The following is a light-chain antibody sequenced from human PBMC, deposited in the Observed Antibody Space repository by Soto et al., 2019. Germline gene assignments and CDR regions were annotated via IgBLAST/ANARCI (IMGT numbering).Light chain of an antibody. CDR3: QHRYNWPPIT. V-gene: IGKV3-11*01. J-gene: IGKJ5*01. CDR2: DVS. CDR1: QNISNY. Sequence: IVLIQSPATLSVSPGERATLSCRASQNISNYLIWYQQKPGQAPRLLIYDVSNRATDIPARFSGSGSGTDFTLTISSLEPEDFAVYYCQHRYNWPPITFGQGTRLEIK.